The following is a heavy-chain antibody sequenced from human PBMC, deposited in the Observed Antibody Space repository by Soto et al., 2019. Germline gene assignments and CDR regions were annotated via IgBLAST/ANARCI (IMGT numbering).Heavy chain of an antibody. CDR3: ARPRSSGYAGEFDY. CDR2: IYYSGST. J-gene: IGHJ4*02. V-gene: IGHV4-59*01. Sequence: QVQLQESGPGLVKPSETLSLTCTVSGGSISPYYWSWIRQPPGKGLEWIGFIYYSGSTNYNPSLKSRVTISVYTSQNQCSLRRTSVTAADTAVYYCARPRSSGYAGEFDYWGQGTLVTVSS. D-gene: IGHD3-22*01. CDR1: GGSISPYY.